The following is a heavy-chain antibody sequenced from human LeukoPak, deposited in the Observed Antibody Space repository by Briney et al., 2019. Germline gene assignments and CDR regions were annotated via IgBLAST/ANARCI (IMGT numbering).Heavy chain of an antibody. CDR2: ISANNGNT. Sequence: ASVKVSCKPSGYSFTRNGISWVRQAPGQGLEWMAWISANNGNTNYAQNFQDRVTLTTDTSTSTAYMELRSLRSDDTAVYYCARDVNYAFDYWGQGTLVTVSS. CDR1: GYSFTRNG. D-gene: IGHD3-16*01. CDR3: ARDVNYAFDY. J-gene: IGHJ4*02. V-gene: IGHV1-18*01.